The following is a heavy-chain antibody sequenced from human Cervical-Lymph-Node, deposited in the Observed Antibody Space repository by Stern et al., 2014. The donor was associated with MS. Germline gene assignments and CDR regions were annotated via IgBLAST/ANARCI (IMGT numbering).Heavy chain of an antibody. CDR2: ISTSGSPI. Sequence: QVQLVKSGGGLVKPGGSLRLSCAPSGFTFSDFYMSWIRQAPGKGLEWVSYISTSGSPISYSDSVKGRFTISRDNAKNSLYLQMNSLRAEDTAVYFCARGRTTMAYWGQGTLVTVSS. D-gene: IGHD4-11*01. CDR1: GFTFSDFY. V-gene: IGHV3-11*01. CDR3: ARGRTTMAY. J-gene: IGHJ4*02.